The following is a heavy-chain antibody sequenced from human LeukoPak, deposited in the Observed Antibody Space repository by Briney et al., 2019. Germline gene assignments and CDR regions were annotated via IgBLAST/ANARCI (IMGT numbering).Heavy chain of an antibody. J-gene: IGHJ5*02. D-gene: IGHD3-16*02. V-gene: IGHV3-21*01. CDR2: INGGSTYI. CDR1: GFTFSAYA. CDR3: AKDRLGGGLLGDGPYNWFDP. Sequence: PGGSLRLSCVTSGFTFSAYAMNWVRQAPGKGLEWVSSINGGSTYIYYADSVKGRFTISRDNAKNSLYLQMNSLRAEDTAVYYCAKDRLGGGLLGDGPYNWFDPWGQGTLVTVSS.